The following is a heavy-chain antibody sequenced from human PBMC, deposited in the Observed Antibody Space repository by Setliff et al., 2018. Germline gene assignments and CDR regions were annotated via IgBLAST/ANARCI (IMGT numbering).Heavy chain of an antibody. CDR3: ARDLGYCSRTSCHGDWFDP. V-gene: IGHV7-4-1*01. CDR2: INTNTGNP. CDR1: GYTFTTYA. D-gene: IGHD2-2*01. Sequence: ASVKVSCKASGYTFTTYAMSWMRQAPGQGLEWMGWINTNTGNPSYAQGFTGRFVFSLDTSVSTAYLQIGSLKPEDTAVYYCARDLGYCSRTSCHGDWFDPWGQGTLVTVSS. J-gene: IGHJ5*02.